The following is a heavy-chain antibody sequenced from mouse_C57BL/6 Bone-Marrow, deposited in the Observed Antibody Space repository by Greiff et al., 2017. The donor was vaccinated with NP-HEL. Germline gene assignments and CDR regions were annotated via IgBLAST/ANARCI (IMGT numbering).Heavy chain of an antibody. D-gene: IGHD5-5*01. J-gene: IGHJ4*01. CDR1: GFTFSDFF. Sequence: EVQVVESGGGLVQSGRSLRLSCATSGFTFSDFFMEWVRQAPGKGLEWIAASRNKANDYTTEYSASVKGRFIVSRDTSQSILYLQMNALRAEDTAIYYCARATYGPYAMDYWGQGTSVTVSS. V-gene: IGHV7-1*01. CDR2: SRNKANDYTT. CDR3: ARATYGPYAMDY.